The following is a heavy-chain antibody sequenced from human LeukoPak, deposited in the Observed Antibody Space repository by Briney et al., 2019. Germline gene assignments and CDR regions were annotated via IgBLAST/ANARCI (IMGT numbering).Heavy chain of an antibody. J-gene: IGHJ6*02. CDR1: GYTFTCYY. V-gene: IGHV1-2*02. CDR2: INPNSGGT. D-gene: IGHD2-15*01. CDR3: ARERYCSGGSCYYYYGMDV. Sequence: GASVKVSCKASGYTFTCYYMHWVRQAPGQGLEWMGWINPNSGGTNYAQKFQGRVTMTRDTSISTAYMELSRLRSDDTAVYYCARERYCSGGSCYYYYGMDVWGQGTTVTVSS.